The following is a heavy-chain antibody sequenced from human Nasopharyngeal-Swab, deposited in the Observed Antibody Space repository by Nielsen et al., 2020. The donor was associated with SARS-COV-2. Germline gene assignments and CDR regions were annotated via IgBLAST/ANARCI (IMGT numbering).Heavy chain of an antibody. Sequence: ASVKVSCKASGYTLTGYYMHWVRQAPGQGLEWMGWINPHSRGTKYAQKFQGRVTMTSDTSINTAYMELRRLRSDDTAVYYCTRDQGGGDPYDSWGQGTLVTVSS. D-gene: IGHD2-21*02. J-gene: IGHJ4*02. V-gene: IGHV1-2*02. CDR3: TRDQGGGDPYDS. CDR1: GYTLTGYY. CDR2: INPHSRGT.